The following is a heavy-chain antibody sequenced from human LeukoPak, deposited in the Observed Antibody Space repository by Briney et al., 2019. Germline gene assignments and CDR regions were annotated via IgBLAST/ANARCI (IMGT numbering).Heavy chain of an antibody. J-gene: IGHJ4*02. CDR2: ISYDGSDK. Sequence: PGGSLRLSCAASGFTFSSYGMHWVRQAPGKGLEWVAVISYDGSDKYYADSVKGRFTISRDNSKNTLYLQMNSLRAEDTAVYYCAKGYSSSSGENHLDYWGQGTLVTVSS. CDR1: GFTFSSYG. V-gene: IGHV3-30*18. D-gene: IGHD6-6*01. CDR3: AKGYSSSSGENHLDY.